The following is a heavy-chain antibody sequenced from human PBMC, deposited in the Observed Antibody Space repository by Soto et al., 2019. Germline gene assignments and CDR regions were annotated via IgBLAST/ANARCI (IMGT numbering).Heavy chain of an antibody. J-gene: IGHJ5*02. CDR2: SIPICGTA. D-gene: IGHD3-22*01. V-gene: IGHV1-69*13. Sequence: GASVKVSCNASGGTLSSYAISWVREGPGQGLEWMGESIPICGTANDAQKFQGRVKITADESTSTAYMELSSLRSEDTAVYYCARDRSGYYPNWFDPWGQGTLVTVPQ. CDR1: GGTLSSYA. CDR3: ARDRSGYYPNWFDP.